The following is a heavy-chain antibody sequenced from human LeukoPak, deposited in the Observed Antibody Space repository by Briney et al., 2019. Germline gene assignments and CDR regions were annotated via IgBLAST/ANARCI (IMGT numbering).Heavy chain of an antibody. Sequence: GESPKISCKGSGYSFTSFWIGRVPQMPGEGLEWVGINYPGYSDTRYSPSFQGPVTISAAKSISTAYLQWSSLKASDTAMYYCVGITMVRGVIITSDYWGQGTLVTVSS. V-gene: IGHV5-51*01. CDR3: VGITMVRGVIITSDY. D-gene: IGHD3-10*01. CDR1: GYSFTSFW. CDR2: NYPGYSDT. J-gene: IGHJ4*02.